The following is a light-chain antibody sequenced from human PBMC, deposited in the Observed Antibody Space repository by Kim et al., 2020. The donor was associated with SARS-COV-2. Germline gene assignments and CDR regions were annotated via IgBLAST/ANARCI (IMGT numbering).Light chain of an antibody. Sequence: EIVLTQSPATLSLSPGERATLSCRASQRVSPYVAWYQQKPGQAPRLLIYDTSNRASGIPARFSGSGSGTDFTLTISSLDPEDFAVYYCQQRRSWRTFGGGTKVDIK. CDR2: DTS. J-gene: IGKJ4*01. CDR3: QQRRSWRT. V-gene: IGKV3-11*01. CDR1: QRVSPY.